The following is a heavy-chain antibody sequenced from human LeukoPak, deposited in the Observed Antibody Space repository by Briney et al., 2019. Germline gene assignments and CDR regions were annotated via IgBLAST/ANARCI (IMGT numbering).Heavy chain of an antibody. CDR1: GGSFSGYY. D-gene: IGHD5-18*01. Sequence: SETLSLTCAVYGGSFSGYYWSWIRQPPGKGLEWIGEINHSGSTNYNPSLKSRVTISVDTSKNQFSLKLSSVTAADTAVYYGARVGRNYGYSYGYVGYYFDYWGQGTLVTVSS. V-gene: IGHV4-34*01. CDR3: ARVGRNYGYSYGYVGYYFDY. CDR2: INHSGST. J-gene: IGHJ4*02.